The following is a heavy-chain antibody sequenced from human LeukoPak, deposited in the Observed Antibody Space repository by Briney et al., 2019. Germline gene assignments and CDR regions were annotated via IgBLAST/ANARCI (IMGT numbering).Heavy chain of an antibody. D-gene: IGHD5-12*01. J-gene: IGHJ4*02. Sequence: SETLSHTCSVSGSSVSSYYWTWIRQPAGKGLEWIGRRYGTGNSNTFYSSSFKSRVTMSVDTSENQFSLRLTSVTAADTAVYYCARARGTVAIDYWGQGTLVTVSS. CDR1: GSSVSSYY. CDR3: ARARGTVAIDY. V-gene: IGHV4-4*07. CDR2: RYGTGNS.